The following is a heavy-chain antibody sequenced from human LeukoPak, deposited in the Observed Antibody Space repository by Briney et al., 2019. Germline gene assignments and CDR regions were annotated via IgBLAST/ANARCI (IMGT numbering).Heavy chain of an antibody. V-gene: IGHV1-69*13. Sequence: PVKVSCKASGGTFSSYAISWVRQAPGQGLEWMGGIIPIFGTANYAQKFQGRVTITADESTSTAYMELSSLRSEDTAVYYCARNRLELLSSPWWDCWGQGTLVTVSS. D-gene: IGHD1-7*01. J-gene: IGHJ4*02. CDR3: ARNRLELLSSPWWDC. CDR1: GGTFSSYA. CDR2: IIPIFGTA.